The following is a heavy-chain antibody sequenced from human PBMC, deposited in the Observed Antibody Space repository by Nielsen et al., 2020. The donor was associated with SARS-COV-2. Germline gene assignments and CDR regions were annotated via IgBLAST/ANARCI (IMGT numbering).Heavy chain of an antibody. Sequence: SETLSLTCTVSGASMSSGDYHWSWVRQTPGKGLEWLAFISHSGITYYNPSLKSRVIISQDTSKHQFYLKVPSVTAADTAVYYCARDRTSYYDTSGYSLSDFRLDSWGQGIRVTVST. V-gene: IGHV4-30-4*01. CDR2: ISHSGIT. D-gene: IGHD3-22*01. CDR1: GASMSSGDYH. CDR3: ARDRTSYYDTSGYSLSDFRLDS. J-gene: IGHJ4*02.